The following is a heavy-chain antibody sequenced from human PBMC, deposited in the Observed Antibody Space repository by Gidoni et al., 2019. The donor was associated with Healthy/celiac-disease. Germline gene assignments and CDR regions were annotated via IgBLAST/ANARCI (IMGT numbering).Heavy chain of an antibody. CDR1: GLTFSSYA. D-gene: IGHD4-17*01. Sequence: EVQLLEFGGGLVQPGGSLRLPCAASGLTFSSYAMRWFRQVPGKGLGWVTAISGSGGSAYYADAVKGRFTISRDNSKNTLYLQMNSLRAEDTAVYYCAKDPPTVTTCWGQGTLVTVSS. V-gene: IGHV3-23*01. CDR2: ISGSGGSA. J-gene: IGHJ4*02. CDR3: AKDPPTVTTC.